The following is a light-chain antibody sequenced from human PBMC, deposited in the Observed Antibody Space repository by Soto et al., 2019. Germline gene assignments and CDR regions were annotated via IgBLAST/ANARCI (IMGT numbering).Light chain of an antibody. CDR2: DAS. Sequence: ARRASQSISSWLAWYQQKPGKAPKLLIYDASSLESGVPSRFSGSGSGTEFTLTLSSLQSDDFALYFCQRYSRYAGTLGEGTKVDI. CDR1: QSISSW. V-gene: IGKV1-5*01. J-gene: IGKJ1*01. CDR3: QRYSRYAGT.